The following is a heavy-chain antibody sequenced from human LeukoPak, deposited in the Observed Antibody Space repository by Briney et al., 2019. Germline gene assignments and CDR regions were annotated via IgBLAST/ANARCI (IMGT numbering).Heavy chain of an antibody. J-gene: IGHJ4*02. CDR2: ITTTSGYI. Sequence: GGSLRLSCVVSGFNFVAYSMNWVRQAPGKGLEWVSSITTTSGYINYADSVRGRFTISRDSAKNSLYLQLSSLRAEDTAVYYCAVAPGHVYSSSWFYYWGQGTLVTVSS. CDR3: AVAPGHVYSSSWFYY. D-gene: IGHD6-13*01. V-gene: IGHV3-21*01. CDR1: GFNFVAYS.